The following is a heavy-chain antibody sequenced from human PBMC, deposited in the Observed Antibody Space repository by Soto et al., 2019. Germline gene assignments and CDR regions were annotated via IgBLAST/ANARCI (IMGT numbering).Heavy chain of an antibody. D-gene: IGHD2-15*01. CDR3: ARTSSSGAGASFDL. Sequence: SETLSLTCTVSGGSIKSYYWNWTRKPPGKGLEWIGYIYYSGSTNYNHSLQSRVTISIDTSKHQFSLKLSSVTAADSAVYYCARTSSSGAGASFDLCALATLVAVS. CDR1: GGSIKSYY. CDR2: IYYSGST. V-gene: IGHV4-59*08. J-gene: IGHJ5*02.